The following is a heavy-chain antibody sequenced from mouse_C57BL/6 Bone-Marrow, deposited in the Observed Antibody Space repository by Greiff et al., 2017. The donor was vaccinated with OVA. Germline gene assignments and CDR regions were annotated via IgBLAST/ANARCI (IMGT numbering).Heavy chain of an antibody. D-gene: IGHD1-1*01. J-gene: IGHJ2*01. CDR2: IWTGGGT. V-gene: IGHV2-9-1*01. CDR3: ARNSYYYGSSSHYFDY. Sequence: QVQLQQSGPGLVAPSQSLSITCTVSGFSLTSYAISWVRQPPGKGLEWLGVIWTGGGTNYNSALKSRLSISKDNSKSQVFLKMNSLQTDDTARYYCARNSYYYGSSSHYFDYWGQGTTLTVSS. CDR1: GFSLTSYA.